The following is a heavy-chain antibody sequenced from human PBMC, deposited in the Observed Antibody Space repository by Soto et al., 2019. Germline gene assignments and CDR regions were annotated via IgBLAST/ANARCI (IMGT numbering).Heavy chain of an antibody. D-gene: IGHD3-22*01. Sequence: QVQLQESGPGLVKPSQTLSLTCTVSGGSISSGDYYWSWIRQPPGKGLEWIGYIYYSGSTYYNPSLKSRVTISVDTSKNQFSLKLSSVTAADTAVYYCARGVDSSGYYRVSPPDYWGQGTLVTVSS. V-gene: IGHV4-30-4*01. CDR2: IYYSGST. CDR3: ARGVDSSGYYRVSPPDY. J-gene: IGHJ4*02. CDR1: GGSISSGDYY.